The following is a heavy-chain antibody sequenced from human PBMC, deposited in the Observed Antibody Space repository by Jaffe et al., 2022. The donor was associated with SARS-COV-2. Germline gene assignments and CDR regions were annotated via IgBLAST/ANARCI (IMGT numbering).Heavy chain of an antibody. CDR1: GFTFSSYD. Sequence: EVQLVESGGGLVQPGGSLRLSCAASGFTFSSYDMHWVRQATGKGLEWVSAIGTAGDTYYPGSVKGRFTISRENAKNSLYLQMNSLRAGDTAVYYCARGYYGSGSYLSRRYMDVWGKGTTVTVSS. CDR2: IGTAGDT. D-gene: IGHD3-10*01. V-gene: IGHV3-13*01. J-gene: IGHJ6*03. CDR3: ARGYYGSGSYLSRRYMDV.